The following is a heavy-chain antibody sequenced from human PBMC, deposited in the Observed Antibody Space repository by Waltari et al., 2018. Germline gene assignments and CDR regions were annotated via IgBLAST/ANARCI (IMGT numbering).Heavy chain of an antibody. CDR3: AKGQAAGPRDAFDI. D-gene: IGHD6-13*01. V-gene: IGHV3-30*02. CDR1: GFTFSSYG. Sequence: QVQLVESGGGVVQPGGSLRLSCAASGFTFSSYGMHWVRQAPGKGLEWVAFIRYDGSNKYYADSVKGRFTISRDNSKNTLYLQMNSLRAEDTAVYYCAKGQAAGPRDAFDIWGQGTMVTVSS. J-gene: IGHJ3*02. CDR2: IRYDGSNK.